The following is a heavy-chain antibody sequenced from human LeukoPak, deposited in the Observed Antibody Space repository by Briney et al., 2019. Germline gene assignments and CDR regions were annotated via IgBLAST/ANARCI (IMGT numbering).Heavy chain of an antibody. J-gene: IGHJ4*02. CDR2: INAGNGNT. Sequence: ASVKVSCKASGYTFTSYAMHWVRQAPGQRLEWMGWINAGNGNTKYSQKFQGRVTITRDTSASTAYMELSSLRSEDTAVYYCARDRRQLWLFDYWGQGTLVTVSS. CDR3: ARDRRQLWLFDY. CDR1: GYTFTSYA. V-gene: IGHV1-3*01. D-gene: IGHD5-18*01.